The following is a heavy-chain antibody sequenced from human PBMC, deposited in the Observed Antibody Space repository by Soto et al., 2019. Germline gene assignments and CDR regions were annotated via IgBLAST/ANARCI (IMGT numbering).Heavy chain of an antibody. CDR2: IYYSGST. D-gene: IGHD4-17*01. J-gene: IGHJ4*02. V-gene: IGHV4-59*08. CDR3: ARLYGDYAFGDY. CDR1: GGSISSYY. Sequence: SETLSLTCTVSGGSISSYYWSWIRQPPGKGLEWIGYIYYSGSTNYNPSLKSRVTISVDTSKNQFSLKLSSVTAADTAVYYCARLYGDYAFGDYWGQGTLVTVSS.